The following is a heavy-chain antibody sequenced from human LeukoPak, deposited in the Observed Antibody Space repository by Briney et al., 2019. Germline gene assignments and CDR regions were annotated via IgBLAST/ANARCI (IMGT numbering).Heavy chain of an antibody. Sequence: GRSLRLSCAASGFTFSSYGMHWVRQAPGKGLEWVAVIWYDGSNKYYADSVKGRFTISRDNAKNSLYLQMNSLRAEDTAVYYCARDDGWGGAFDIWGQGTMVTVSS. V-gene: IGHV3-33*01. CDR3: ARDDGWGGAFDI. D-gene: IGHD7-27*01. J-gene: IGHJ3*02. CDR2: IWYDGSNK. CDR1: GFTFSSYG.